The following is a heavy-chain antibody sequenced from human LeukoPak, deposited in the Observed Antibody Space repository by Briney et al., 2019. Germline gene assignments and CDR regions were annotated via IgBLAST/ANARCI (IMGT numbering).Heavy chain of an antibody. CDR2: IRYDGSNK. Sequence: GGTLRLSCAASGFTFSSYGMHWVRQAPGKGLEGVAFIRYDGSNKYYADSVKGRFTISRDNSKNTLYLQMNSLSAEDTAVYYCAKGHIAVAGTGFDYWGQGTLVTVSS. J-gene: IGHJ4*02. CDR3: AKGHIAVAGTGFDY. CDR1: GFTFSSYG. D-gene: IGHD6-19*01. V-gene: IGHV3-30*02.